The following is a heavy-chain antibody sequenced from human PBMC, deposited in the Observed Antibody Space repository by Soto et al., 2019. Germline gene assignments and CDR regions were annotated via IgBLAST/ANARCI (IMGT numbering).Heavy chain of an antibody. V-gene: IGHV1-58*01. J-gene: IGHJ6*02. CDR2: IVVGSGNT. CDR1: VFSFASSA. CDR3: AAANLGYGMDV. Sequence: GXSVKVSFKASVFSFASSAVQWVRQARGQRLEWIGWIVVGSGNTNYAQKFQERVTITRDMSTSTAYMELSSLRSEDTAVYYCAAANLGYGMDVWGQVTTVTVSS.